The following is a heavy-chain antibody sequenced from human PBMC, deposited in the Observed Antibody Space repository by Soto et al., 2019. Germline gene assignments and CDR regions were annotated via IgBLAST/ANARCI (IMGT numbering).Heavy chain of an antibody. D-gene: IGHD6-6*01. CDR2: ISVDGGDT. J-gene: IGHJ5*02. CDR3: AKPLSVYGSSVNWFDP. Sequence: GGSLRLSCAASGFTLSDYWMHWVRQVPGKGLLWVSRISVDGGDTTYADSVKGRFTISRDNSKNTLYLQMNSLRAEDTAVYSCAKPLSVYGSSVNWFDPWGQGTLVTVSS. CDR1: GFTLSDYW. V-gene: IGHV3-74*01.